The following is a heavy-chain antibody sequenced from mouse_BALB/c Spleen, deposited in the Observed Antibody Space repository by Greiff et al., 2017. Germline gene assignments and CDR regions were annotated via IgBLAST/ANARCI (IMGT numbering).Heavy chain of an antibody. V-gene: IGHV5-17*02. Sequence: EVKVVESGGGLVQPGGSRKLSCAASGFTFSSFGMHWVRQAPEKGLEWVAYISSGSSTIYYADTVKGRFTTSRDNPKNTLFLQMTSLRSEDTAMYYCARTPYGYYFDYWGQGTTLTVSS. CDR1: GFTFSSFG. D-gene: IGHD1-1*01. J-gene: IGHJ2*01. CDR3: ARTPYGYYFDY. CDR2: ISSGSSTI.